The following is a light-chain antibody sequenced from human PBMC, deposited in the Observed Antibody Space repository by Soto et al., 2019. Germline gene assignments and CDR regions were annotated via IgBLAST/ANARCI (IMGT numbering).Light chain of an antibody. Sequence: QSVLTQPPSVSAAPGQMVTISCFGSSSDIGNNFVSWYQLFPGAAPKLLIDETNKRHSGTPDRFSGSKSGTSATLDITGVQAGDEADYYCGTWDSSLSADVFGGGTKLTVL. CDR3: GTWDSSLSADV. CDR2: ETN. J-gene: IGLJ2*01. CDR1: SSDIGNNF. V-gene: IGLV1-51*02.